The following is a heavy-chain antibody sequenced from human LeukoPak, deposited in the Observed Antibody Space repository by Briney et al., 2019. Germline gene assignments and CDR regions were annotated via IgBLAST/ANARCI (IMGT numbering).Heavy chain of an antibody. CDR2: ITSVGGTT. D-gene: IGHD5-12*01. V-gene: IGHV3-23*01. Sequence: GGSLRLSCAGSGFTFSTYAMSWVRRTPGKGLEWVSAITSVGGTTYYADSVKGRFTISRDNAKNSLYLQMNSLRAEDTAVYYCARDPPVATILPAAFDIWGQGTMVTVSS. CDR3: ARDPPVATILPAAFDI. J-gene: IGHJ3*02. CDR1: GFTFSTYA.